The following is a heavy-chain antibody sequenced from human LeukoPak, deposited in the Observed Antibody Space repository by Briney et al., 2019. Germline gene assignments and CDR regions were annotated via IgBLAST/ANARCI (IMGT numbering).Heavy chain of an antibody. J-gene: IGHJ4*02. CDR3: ARDLYGGTSATFDY. V-gene: IGHV1-24*01. CDR1: GYTLTELS. Sequence: ASVKVSCKVSGYTLTELSMHWVRQAPGKGLEWMGGFDPEDSETIYAQKFQGRVTMTSDTSISSAYMELSRLRSDDRAVYYCARDLYGGTSATFDYWGQGTLVTVSS. CDR2: FDPEDSET. D-gene: IGHD4-23*01.